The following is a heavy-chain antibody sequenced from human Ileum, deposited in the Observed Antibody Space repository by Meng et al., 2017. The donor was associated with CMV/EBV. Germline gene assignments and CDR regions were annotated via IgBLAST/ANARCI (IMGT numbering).Heavy chain of an antibody. J-gene: IGHJ4*02. Sequence: ESLKISCAVSGDSLSSTSHHWGWLRQPPGQGLEWIGNIYYTGNSYYNPSLKSRVNILTDTSKNQFSLRLTSVTAADTAVFYCARVRDLFRYFDYWGQGTLVTVSS. CDR1: GDSLSSTSHH. CDR2: IYYTGNS. CDR3: ARVRDLFRYFDY. V-gene: IGHV4-39*07.